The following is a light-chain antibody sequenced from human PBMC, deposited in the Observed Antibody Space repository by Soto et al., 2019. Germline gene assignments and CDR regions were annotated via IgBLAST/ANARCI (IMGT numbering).Light chain of an antibody. V-gene: IGKV3-20*01. CDR3: QQYGSSPPWT. J-gene: IGKJ1*01. CDR1: QSVSSSY. Sequence: EIVVTQSPGTLSLSPGEGATLSCRASQSVSSSYLAWYQQKPGQAPRLLIYGASSRATGIPDRFSGSGSGTDFTLTISRLEPEDFALYYCQQYGSSPPWTFGQGTKV. CDR2: GAS.